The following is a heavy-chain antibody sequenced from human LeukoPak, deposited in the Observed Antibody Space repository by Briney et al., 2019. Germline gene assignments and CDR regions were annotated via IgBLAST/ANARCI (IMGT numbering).Heavy chain of an antibody. V-gene: IGHV5-51*01. CDR2: IFPGDSVT. Sequence: GQSLKISCTGSAYSSTSYWIGWARQMPGKRLERMGIIFPGDSVTRYSPSFQGQVTISADKSISTAYLPWSSLKASETAMYYCAAGYGDYVSNSLDYWGQGTLVTVSS. CDR1: AYSSTSYW. CDR3: AAGYGDYVSNSLDY. J-gene: IGHJ4*02. D-gene: IGHD4-17*01.